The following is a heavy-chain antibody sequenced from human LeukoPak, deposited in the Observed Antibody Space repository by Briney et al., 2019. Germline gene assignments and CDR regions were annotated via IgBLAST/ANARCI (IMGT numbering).Heavy chain of an antibody. J-gene: IGHJ4*02. Sequence: PGRSLRLSCAASGFTFSSYGMHWVRQAPGKGLEWVAVIWYDGSNKYYADSVKGRFTISRDNSKNTLYLQMNSLRAEDTAVYYCARDTFEYSSSSLVDYWGQGTLVTVSS. CDR2: IWYDGSNK. V-gene: IGHV3-33*01. D-gene: IGHD6-6*01. CDR1: GFTFSSYG. CDR3: ARDTFEYSSSSLVDY.